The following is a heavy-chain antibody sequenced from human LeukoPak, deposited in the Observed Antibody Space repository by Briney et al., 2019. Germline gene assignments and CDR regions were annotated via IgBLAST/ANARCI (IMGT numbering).Heavy chain of an antibody. CDR2: ISSSSSYI. CDR1: GFNFSSYS. CDR3: AKDMYSSSWYYFDY. Sequence: AGGSLRLSCAASGFNFSSYSMNWVRQAPGKGLESVSSISSSSSYIYYADSVKGRFTISRDNSKNTLYLQMNSLRADDTAVYYCAKDMYSSSWYYFDYWGQGTLVTVSS. J-gene: IGHJ4*02. D-gene: IGHD6-13*01. V-gene: IGHV3-21*01.